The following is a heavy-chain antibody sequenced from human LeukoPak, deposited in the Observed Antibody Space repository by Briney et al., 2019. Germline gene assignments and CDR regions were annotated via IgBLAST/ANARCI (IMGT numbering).Heavy chain of an antibody. J-gene: IGHJ3*02. CDR1: VPTFTSYA. CDR2: FIPIFGSP. Sequence: GASVKVSCKASVPTFTSYAINWVRQAPGQGLEWIGGFIPIFGSPTYAQKFQGRVSFTTDESTDTADMELSNPGSDDTAVFYCAGFFYDSSGAAFDIWGQGTMVTVSS. CDR3: AGFFYDSSGAAFDI. D-gene: IGHD3-22*01. V-gene: IGHV1-69*05.